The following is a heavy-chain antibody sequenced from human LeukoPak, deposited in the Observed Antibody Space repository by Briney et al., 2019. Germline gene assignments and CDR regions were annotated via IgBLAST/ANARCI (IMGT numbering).Heavy chain of an antibody. Sequence: GGSVRLSCAASGFTFSSYWMRWVRQAPGRGLEWVANKKQDGSEKYYVDSVKGRFTISRDNAKNSLYLQMNSLRPEDTAVNYCDYSNYGDYYYYKDVWGKGTTVTVSS. CDR2: KKQDGSEK. V-gene: IGHV3-7*01. CDR1: GFTFSSYW. J-gene: IGHJ6*03. D-gene: IGHD4-11*01. CDR3: DYSNYGDYYYYKDV.